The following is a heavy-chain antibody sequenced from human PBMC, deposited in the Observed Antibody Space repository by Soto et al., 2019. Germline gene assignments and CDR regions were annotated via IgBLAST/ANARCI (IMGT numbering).Heavy chain of an antibody. V-gene: IGHV3-15*07. Sequence: EVQLVESGGGLVKPGGSLRLSCAASGFTFSNAWMNWVRQAPGKGLEWFGRIKSKTDGGTTDYAAPVKGRFTISRDDSKNTLYLQMNSLKTEDTAVYYCTTSPYYYDSSGYYVVDYWGQGTLVTVSS. CDR2: IKSKTDGGTT. J-gene: IGHJ4*02. D-gene: IGHD3-22*01. CDR1: GFTFSNAW. CDR3: TTSPYYYDSSGYYVVDY.